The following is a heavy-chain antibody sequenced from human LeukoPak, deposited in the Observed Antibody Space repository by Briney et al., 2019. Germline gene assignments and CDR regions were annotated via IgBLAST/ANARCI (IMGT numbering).Heavy chain of an antibody. D-gene: IGHD3-3*01. V-gene: IGHV4-59*12. J-gene: IGHJ6*02. CDR2: IYYSGST. CDR3: ARSYLGPITIFGVAPHGMDV. CDR1: GGSISSYY. Sequence: PSETLSLTCTVSGGSISSYYWSWIRQPPGKGLEWIGYIYYSGSTNYNPSLKSRVTISVDTSKNQFSLKLSSVTAADTAVYYCARSYLGPITIFGVAPHGMDVWGQGTTVTVSS.